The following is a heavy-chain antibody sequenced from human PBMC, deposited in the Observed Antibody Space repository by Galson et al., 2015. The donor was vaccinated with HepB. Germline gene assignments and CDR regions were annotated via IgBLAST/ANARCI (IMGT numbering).Heavy chain of an antibody. V-gene: IGHV4-59*01. CDR3: ARGATFFEY. CDR2: IYHSGST. CDR1: GGSISPYY. J-gene: IGHJ4*02. Sequence: TLFLTCSASGGSISPYYWSWFRQPPGKGLEWIGYIYHSGSTNYNPSFASRVTMSVDTSKNRFSLTLNSVTTADTAVYYCARGATFFEYCGRGTLVTVSS.